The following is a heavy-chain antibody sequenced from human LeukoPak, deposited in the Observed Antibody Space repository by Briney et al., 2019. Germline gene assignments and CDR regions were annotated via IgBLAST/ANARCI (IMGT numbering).Heavy chain of an antibody. Sequence: PGGSLRLSCAASGFTFRSHGMSWVRQAPGKGLEWVGRTRNKAHSYTTEYAASVKGRFIISRDDSKNSLYLQMNSLKTEDTAVYYCARGSGTYYYDSSGPFDYWGQGTLVTVSS. CDR1: GFTFRSHG. CDR2: TRNKAHSYTT. D-gene: IGHD3-22*01. CDR3: ARGSGTYYYDSSGPFDY. V-gene: IGHV3-72*01. J-gene: IGHJ4*02.